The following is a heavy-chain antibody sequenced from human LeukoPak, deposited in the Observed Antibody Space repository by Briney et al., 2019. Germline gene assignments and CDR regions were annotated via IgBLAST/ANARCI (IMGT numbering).Heavy chain of an antibody. Sequence: PGRSLRLSCAASGFTFSSYGMHWVRQAPGKGLEWVAVIWYDGSNKYYADSVKGRFTISGDNSKNTLYLQMNSLRAEDTAVYYCAKDARYCTNGVRSPRGSYYYYYYMDVWGKGTTVTVSS. J-gene: IGHJ6*03. CDR2: IWYDGSNK. CDR1: GFTFSSYG. D-gene: IGHD2-8*01. V-gene: IGHV3-33*06. CDR3: AKDARYCTNGVRSPRGSYYYYYYMDV.